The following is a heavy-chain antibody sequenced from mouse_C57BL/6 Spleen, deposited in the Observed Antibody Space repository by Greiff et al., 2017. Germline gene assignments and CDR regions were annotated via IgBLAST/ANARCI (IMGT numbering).Heavy chain of an antibody. Sequence: QVQLQQPGAELVRPGSSVKLSCKASGYTFTSYWMDWVKQRPGQGLEWIGNIYPSDSETHYNQKFKDKATLPVDKSSSTAYMQLSSLTSEDSAVYYCARGDYGGLFDYWGQGTTLTVSS. CDR2: IYPSDSET. CDR1: GYTFTSYW. D-gene: IGHD1-1*01. V-gene: IGHV1-61*01. CDR3: ARGDYGGLFDY. J-gene: IGHJ2*01.